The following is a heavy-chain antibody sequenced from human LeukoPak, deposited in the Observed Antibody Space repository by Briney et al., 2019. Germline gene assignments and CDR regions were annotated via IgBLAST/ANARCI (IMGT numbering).Heavy chain of an antibody. V-gene: IGHV3-48*04. CDR2: ISSSGSTI. Sequence: AGGSLRLSCAASGFTFSSHGMNWVRQAPGKGLEWVSYISSSGSTIYYADSVKGRFTISRDNAKNSLYLQMNSLRAEDTAVYYCARDLVSASYMDVWGKGTTVTISS. D-gene: IGHD5-18*01. J-gene: IGHJ6*03. CDR3: ARDLVSASYMDV. CDR1: GFTFSSHG.